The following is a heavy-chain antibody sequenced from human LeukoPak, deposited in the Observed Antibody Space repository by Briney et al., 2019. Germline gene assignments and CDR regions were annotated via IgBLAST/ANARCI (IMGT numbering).Heavy chain of an antibody. CDR1: GFTFSSYR. D-gene: IGHD4-23*01. CDR2: ISSSSSTI. J-gene: IGHJ4*02. Sequence: GGSLRLSCAASGFTFSSYRMNWVRQAPGKGLEWVSYISSSSSTIYYADSVTGRFTISRDNAKNSLYLQMNSLRAEDTAVYYCARDLTTGVFDYWGQGTLVTVSS. CDR3: ARDLTTGVFDY. V-gene: IGHV3-48*01.